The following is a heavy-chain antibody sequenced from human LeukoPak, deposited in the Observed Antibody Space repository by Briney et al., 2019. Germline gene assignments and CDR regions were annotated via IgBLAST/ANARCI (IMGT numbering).Heavy chain of an antibody. CDR2: ISYDGSNK. V-gene: IGHV3-30*03. Sequence: GRSLRLSCAASGFTFSSYGMHWVRQAPGKGLEWVAVISYDGSNKYYADSVKGRFTISRDNSKNTLYLQMNSLRAEDTAVYYCARDAGIHLSLRWYFDLWGRGTLVTVSS. J-gene: IGHJ2*01. CDR1: GFTFSSYG. D-gene: IGHD5-18*01. CDR3: ARDAGIHLSLRWYFDL.